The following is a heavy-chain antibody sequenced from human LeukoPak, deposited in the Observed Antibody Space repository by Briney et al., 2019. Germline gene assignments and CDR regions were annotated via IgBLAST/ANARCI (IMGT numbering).Heavy chain of an antibody. V-gene: IGHV1-2*02. J-gene: IGHJ6*02. CDR1: GYTFTGYY. CDR3: ARDLSGSGSYGGRWYYGMDV. Sequence: ASVKVSCKASGYTFTGYYMHWVRQAPGQGLEWMGWINPNSGGTNYAQKSQGRVTMTRDTSISTAYMELSRLRSDDTAVYYCARDLSGSGSYGGRWYYGMDVWGQGTTVTVSS. D-gene: IGHD3-10*01. CDR2: INPNSGGT.